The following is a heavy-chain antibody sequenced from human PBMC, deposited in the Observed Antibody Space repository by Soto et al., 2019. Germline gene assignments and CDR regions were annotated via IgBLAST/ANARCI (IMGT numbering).Heavy chain of an antibody. Sequence: QMQLVQSGAEVKKTGSTVTVSCKALGNTFTYRYLHWVRQAPGQALEWMGWITPFSGDVHYAQKLQERVTITGDMSINTAYMRMSSLRSEDTAMYYCASGGAGSGPFTWELPDHWGQGTLVTVSS. D-gene: IGHD1-26*01. CDR2: ITPFSGDV. CDR3: ASGGAGSGPFTWELPDH. J-gene: IGHJ4*02. CDR1: GNTFTYRY. V-gene: IGHV1-45*02.